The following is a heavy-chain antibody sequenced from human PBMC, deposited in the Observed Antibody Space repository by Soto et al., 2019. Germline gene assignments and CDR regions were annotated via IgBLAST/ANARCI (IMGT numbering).Heavy chain of an antibody. Sequence: EVQLVESGGGLVQPGGSLRLSCVASGFTFSTDSMNWVRQAPGKGLEWVAHISTSGATRYYADSVKGRFTISRDNAKTSLYLQMDSLRNEDTAVYYCSWFFGSGLDSWGQGTLVTVSS. CDR3: SWFFGSGLDS. D-gene: IGHD6-19*01. J-gene: IGHJ4*02. V-gene: IGHV3-48*02. CDR1: GFTFSTDS. CDR2: ISTSGATR.